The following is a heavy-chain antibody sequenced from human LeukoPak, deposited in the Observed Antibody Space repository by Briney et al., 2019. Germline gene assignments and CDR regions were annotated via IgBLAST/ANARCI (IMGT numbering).Heavy chain of an antibody. CDR1: GGSISSSNW. J-gene: IGHJ3*02. V-gene: IGHV4-4*02. D-gene: IGHD5-24*01. CDR2: IYYSGST. Sequence: SETLSLTCAVSGGSISSSNWWSWVRQPPGKGLEWIGYIYYSGSTNYNPSLKSRVTISVDTSKNQFSLKLSSVTAADTAVYYCARGSRDGYKGRSDALDIWGQGTMVTVSS. CDR3: ARGSRDGYKGRSDALDI.